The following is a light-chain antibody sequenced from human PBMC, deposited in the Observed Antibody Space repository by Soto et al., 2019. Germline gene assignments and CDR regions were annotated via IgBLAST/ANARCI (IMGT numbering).Light chain of an antibody. J-gene: IGLJ1*01. CDR3: CSLTTSHTYG. CDR1: SSDIGHYDY. Sequence: QSALTQPASVSGSPGQSITISCTGTSSDIGHYDYVSWYRQHPGKAPKLMIYHVTYRPSVVSNRYSGSKSGNSASLTISGLQAGDEAEYYCCSLTTSHTYGFGSGTKLTVL. V-gene: IGLV2-14*03. CDR2: HVT.